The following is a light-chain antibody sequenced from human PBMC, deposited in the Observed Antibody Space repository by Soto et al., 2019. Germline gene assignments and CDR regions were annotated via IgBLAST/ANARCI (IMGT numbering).Light chain of an antibody. CDR2: GAS. Sequence: EIVLTQSPDTLSLSPGERATLSCRASQSVRADYLTWYQQRRGQPPRLLIYGASNRATGIPDRFSGSGSGTDFTLTISRLEPEDFAVYYCQLYGGSHMFSFGQGTKLQIK. V-gene: IGKV3-20*01. CDR3: QLYGGSHMFS. CDR1: QSVRADY. J-gene: IGKJ2*01.